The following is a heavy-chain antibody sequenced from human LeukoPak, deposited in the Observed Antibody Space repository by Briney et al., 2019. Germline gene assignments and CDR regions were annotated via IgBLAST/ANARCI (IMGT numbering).Heavy chain of an antibody. CDR2: ISSSSSYI. D-gene: IGHD2-15*01. CDR1: GFTFSSYS. Sequence: GGSLRLSCAASGFTFSSYSMNWVRQAPGKGLEWVSSISSSSSYIHYADSVKGRFTISRDNAKNSLYLQMNSLRAEDTAVYYCARETVGAAQHYFDYWGQGTLVTVSS. V-gene: IGHV3-21*01. J-gene: IGHJ4*02. CDR3: ARETVGAAQHYFDY.